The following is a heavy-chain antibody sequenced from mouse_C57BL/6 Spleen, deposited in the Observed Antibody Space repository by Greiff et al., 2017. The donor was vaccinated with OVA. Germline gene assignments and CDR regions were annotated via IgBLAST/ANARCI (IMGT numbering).Heavy chain of an antibody. CDR1: GYTFTSYT. Sequence: VQLQQSGAELARPGASVKMSCKASGYTFTSYTMHWVKQRPGQGLEWIGNINPSSGYTKYNQKFKDKATLTADKSSSTAYMELSSLTSEDSAVYYCSRMSTVVPYYAMDYWGQGTSVTVSS. D-gene: IGHD1-1*01. CDR2: INPSSGYT. CDR3: SRMSTVVPYYAMDY. V-gene: IGHV1-4*01. J-gene: IGHJ4*01.